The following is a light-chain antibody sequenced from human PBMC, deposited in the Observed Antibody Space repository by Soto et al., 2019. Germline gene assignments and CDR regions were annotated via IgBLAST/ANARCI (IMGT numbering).Light chain of an antibody. J-gene: IGKJ1*01. Sequence: IVLTQSPGPLSLSPGARATLSCRDSQSVSSRYLAWYQQKPGQAPRLHIYGASSRATGIPDRFSVSGSGTDFTLTISRLETEDFAVYDCQQYGSSPRTFCQGTKVDIK. CDR1: QSVSSRY. V-gene: IGKV3-20*01. CDR2: GAS. CDR3: QQYGSSPRT.